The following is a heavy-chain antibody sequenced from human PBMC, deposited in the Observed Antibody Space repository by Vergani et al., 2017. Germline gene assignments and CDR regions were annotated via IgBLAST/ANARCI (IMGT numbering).Heavy chain of an antibody. CDR3: ARSQMATNDFDL. Sequence: QAQLGQSDSEVKKPGDSVTLSCKTSGYTFVNQPITWVRQAPGQGLEWMGWISPYNHKTLYSQKVEGRVTMTSDTSSSTVFVELRRLTSDDTAIYYCARSQMATNDFDLWGRGTLVTVSS. CDR1: GYTFVNQP. CDR2: ISPYNHKT. D-gene: IGHD5-24*01. V-gene: IGHV1-18*01. J-gene: IGHJ4*02.